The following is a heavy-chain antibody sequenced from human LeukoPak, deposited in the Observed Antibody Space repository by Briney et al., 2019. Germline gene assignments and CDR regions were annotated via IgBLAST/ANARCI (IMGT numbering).Heavy chain of an antibody. CDR2: ISGSGGGT. V-gene: IGHV3-23*01. D-gene: IGHD6-13*01. CDR3: AKDPRYRYSSSWYYFDY. J-gene: IGHJ4*02. CDR1: GFTVSTSA. Sequence: PGGSLRLSCAAAGFTVSTSAMSWVRQAPGKGLEWVSGISGSGGGTYYAGSVKGRFSISRDISKNTLYLQMNSLRAEDTAVYYCAKDPRYRYSSSWYYFDYWGQGTLVTVSS.